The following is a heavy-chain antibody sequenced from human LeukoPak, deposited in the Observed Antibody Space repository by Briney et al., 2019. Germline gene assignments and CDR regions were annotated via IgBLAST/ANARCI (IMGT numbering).Heavy chain of an antibody. CDR3: ARDSSGPAF. Sequence: GGSLRLSCAASGFTVSNTYMSWVRQAPGKGLEWVSVIYDTGGTFYSDSMKGRFTISRDSSKNTLYLQMNSLRVDDTAVYYCARDSSGPAFWGQGTLVTVSS. J-gene: IGHJ4*02. CDR1: GFTVSNTY. D-gene: IGHD6-19*01. V-gene: IGHV3-53*01. CDR2: IYDTGGT.